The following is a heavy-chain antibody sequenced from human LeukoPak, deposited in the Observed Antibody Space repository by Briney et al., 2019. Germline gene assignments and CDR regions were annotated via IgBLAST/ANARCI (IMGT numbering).Heavy chain of an antibody. Sequence: SETLSLTCTVSGGSISSGGYYWSWIRQHPGKGLEWIGYIYYSGSTYYNPSLKSRVTISVDTSKNQFSLKLSSVTAADTAVYCCARVSPRGSVDYWGQGTLVTVSS. V-gene: IGHV4-31*03. CDR2: IYYSGST. CDR1: GGSISSGGYY. CDR3: ARVSPRGSVDY. J-gene: IGHJ4*02. D-gene: IGHD3-10*01.